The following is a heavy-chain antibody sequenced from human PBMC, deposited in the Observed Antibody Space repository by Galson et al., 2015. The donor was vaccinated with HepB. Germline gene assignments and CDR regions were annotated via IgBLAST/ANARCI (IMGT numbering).Heavy chain of an antibody. J-gene: IGHJ6*02. CDR2: ISSNGGST. CDR3: VKRGYCSSTSCLGGMDV. CDR1: GFTFSSYA. Sequence: SLRLSCAASGFTFSSYAMHWVRQAMHWVRQAPGKGLEYVSAISSNGGSTYYADSVKGRFTISRDNSKNTLYLQMSSLRAEDTAVYYCVKRGYCSSTSCLGGMDVWGQGTTVTVSS. V-gene: IGHV3-64D*06. D-gene: IGHD2-2*01.